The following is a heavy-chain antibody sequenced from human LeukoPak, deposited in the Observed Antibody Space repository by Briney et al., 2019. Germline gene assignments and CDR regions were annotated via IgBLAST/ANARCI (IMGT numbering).Heavy chain of an antibody. J-gene: IGHJ4*02. D-gene: IGHD1-26*01. Sequence: SETLSLTCSVSGGSISSYYWNWIRQPAGKGLEWIGRIYTSGSTNYNPSLKSRVTMSVDTSKNQFSLKLSSVTAADTAVYYCARDPGYSGSYLFDYWGQGSLVTVSS. CDR1: GGSISSYY. V-gene: IGHV4-4*07. CDR3: ARDPGYSGSYLFDY. CDR2: IYTSGST.